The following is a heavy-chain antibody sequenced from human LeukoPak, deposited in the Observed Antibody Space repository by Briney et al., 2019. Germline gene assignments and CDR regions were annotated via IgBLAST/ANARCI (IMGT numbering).Heavy chain of an antibody. CDR2: INHTGST. D-gene: IGHD6-19*01. CDR3: ARHHRRDSSGWGARWFDP. CDR1: GGSFSGYY. Sequence: SETLSLTCAVYGGSFSGYYWSWIRQPPGKGLEWIGEINHTGSTNYNPSLKSRVTISVDTSKNQFSLKLTSVTAADTAVYYCARHHRRDSSGWGARWFDPWGQGTLVTVSS. J-gene: IGHJ5*02. V-gene: IGHV4-34*01.